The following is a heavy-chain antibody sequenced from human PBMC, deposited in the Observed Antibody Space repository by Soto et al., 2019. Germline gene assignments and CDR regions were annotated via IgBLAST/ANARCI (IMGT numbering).Heavy chain of an antibody. Sequence: ASVKVSCKASGYTFTSYGISWVRQAPGQGLEWMGWISAYNGNTNYAQKLQGRVTMTTDTSTSTAYMELRSLRSDDTAVYYCARGSSSTSSHRYYYYYYMDVWGKGTTVTVSS. CDR2: ISAYNGNT. J-gene: IGHJ6*03. CDR1: GYTFTSYG. CDR3: ARGSSSTSSHRYYYYYYMDV. V-gene: IGHV1-18*01. D-gene: IGHD2-2*01.